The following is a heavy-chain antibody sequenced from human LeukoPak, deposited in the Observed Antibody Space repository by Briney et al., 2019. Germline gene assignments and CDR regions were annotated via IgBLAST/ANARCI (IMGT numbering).Heavy chain of an antibody. J-gene: IGHJ4*02. V-gene: IGHV3-74*01. Sequence: GGSLRLSCAVSGFTFSSYWMHWVRQAPGKGLVWVSRINSDGSITSYADSVKGRFTISRDNSKNTLYLQMNSLRGEDTAVYYCVARSSWYYWGQGTLVTVSS. CDR3: VARSSWYY. D-gene: IGHD6-13*01. CDR2: INSDGSIT. CDR1: GFTFSSYW.